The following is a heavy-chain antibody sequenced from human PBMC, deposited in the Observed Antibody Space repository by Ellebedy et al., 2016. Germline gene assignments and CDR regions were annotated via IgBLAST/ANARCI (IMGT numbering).Heavy chain of an antibody. Sequence: GGSLRLXXTRSQFTLSGYAMHWVRQAPGKGLEWVAIISHDGSHRYYADSVKGRFTISRDNSKNTLHLQMNSLRAEDTAVYYCARVHTAVFGVVSPHSNYMDVWGKGTTVIVSS. CDR2: ISHDGSHR. J-gene: IGHJ6*03. V-gene: IGHV3-30*03. CDR1: QFTLSGYA. CDR3: ARVHTAVFGVVSPHSNYMDV. D-gene: IGHD3-3*01.